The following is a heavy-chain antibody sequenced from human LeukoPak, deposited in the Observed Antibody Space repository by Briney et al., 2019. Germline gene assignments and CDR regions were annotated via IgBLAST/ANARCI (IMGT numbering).Heavy chain of an antibody. J-gene: IGHJ4*02. CDR1: GYTFTTYA. V-gene: IGHV1-18*01. D-gene: IGHD1-26*01. Sequence: ASVKVSCKTSGYTFTTYAISWVRQAPGQGLEWMGWISVDSGNTNYAQKLQGRVTMTTDTSTSTAYMELRSLRSDDTAVYYCARAAVEWEPPDYWGQGTLVTVSS. CDR3: ARAAVEWEPPDY. CDR2: ISVDSGNT.